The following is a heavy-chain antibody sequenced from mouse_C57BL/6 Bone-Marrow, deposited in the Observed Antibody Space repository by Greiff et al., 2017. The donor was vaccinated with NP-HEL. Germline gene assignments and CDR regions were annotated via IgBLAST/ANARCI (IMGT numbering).Heavy chain of an antibody. CDR2: IYPGGGYT. CDR1: GYTFTNYW. CDR3: ARSPYYYGSSYDWYFDV. D-gene: IGHD1-1*01. J-gene: IGHJ1*03. Sequence: VNLVESGAELVRPGTSVKMSCKASGYTFTNYWIGWAKQRPGHGLEWIGDIYPGGGYTNYSEKFKGKATLTADKSSSTAYMQFSSLTSEDSAIYYCARSPYYYGSSYDWYFDVWGTGTTVTVSS. V-gene: IGHV1-63*01.